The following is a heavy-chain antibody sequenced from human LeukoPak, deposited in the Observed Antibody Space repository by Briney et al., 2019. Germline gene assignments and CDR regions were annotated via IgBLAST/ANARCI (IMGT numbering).Heavy chain of an antibody. D-gene: IGHD1-26*01. Sequence: SETLSLTCAVYGGSFSGYYWSWIRQPPGRGREWIGEIKHRGSTNYNPSLKSRVTISIDTSKKQFSLKVTSVTAADTAVYYCAREMEVGHYDALDIWGQGETVTVSS. CDR1: GGSFSGYY. V-gene: IGHV4-34*01. CDR3: AREMEVGHYDALDI. CDR2: IKHRGST. J-gene: IGHJ3*02.